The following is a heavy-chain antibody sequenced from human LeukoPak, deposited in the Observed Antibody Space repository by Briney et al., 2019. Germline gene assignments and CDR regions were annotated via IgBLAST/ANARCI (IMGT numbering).Heavy chain of an antibody. CDR1: GGTFSSYA. CDR2: IIPIFGTA. Sequence: SVKVSCKASGGTFSSYAISWVRQAPGQGLEWMGGIIPIFGTANYAQKFQGRVTITADKSTSTAYMELSSLRSEDTAVYYCARKVPNDSSGYYYRGQFDPWGQGTLVTVSS. D-gene: IGHD3-22*01. V-gene: IGHV1-69*06. CDR3: ARKVPNDSSGYYYRGQFDP. J-gene: IGHJ5*02.